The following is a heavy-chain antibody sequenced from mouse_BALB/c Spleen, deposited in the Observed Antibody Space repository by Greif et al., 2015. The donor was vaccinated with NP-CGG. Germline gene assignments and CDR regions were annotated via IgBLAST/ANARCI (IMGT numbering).Heavy chain of an antibody. CDR3: TRDAMDY. V-gene: IGHV1S56*01. J-gene: IGHJ4*01. Sequence: VKLVESGPELVKPGASVRIPCKASGYTFTSYYIHWVKQRPGQGLEWIGWIFPGNVNTKYNEKFKGKATLTADKSSSTAYMQLSSLTSEDSAVYFCTRDAMDYWGQGTSVTVSS. CDR1: GYTFTSYY. CDR2: IFPGNVNT.